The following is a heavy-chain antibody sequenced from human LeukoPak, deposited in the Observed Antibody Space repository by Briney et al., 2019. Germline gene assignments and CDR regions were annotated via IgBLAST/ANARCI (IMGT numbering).Heavy chain of an antibody. J-gene: IGHJ4*02. Sequence: PVGSLRLSCAASGFTFNSYWMHWVRQAPGKGLVWVSRINSDGRDTVYADSVKGRFTISRDNAKNTVYLQTNSLRAEDTAVYFCARGDDYGDYWGQGTLVTVSS. CDR1: GFTFNSYW. V-gene: IGHV3-74*01. CDR3: ARGDDYGDY. CDR2: INSDGRDT.